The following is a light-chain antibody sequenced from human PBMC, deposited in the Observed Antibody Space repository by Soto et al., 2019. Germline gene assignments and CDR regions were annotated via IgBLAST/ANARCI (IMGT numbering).Light chain of an antibody. V-gene: IGKV3-20*01. J-gene: IGKJ1*01. Sequence: ESPMTKSPATLALSLGERATLSWRASQSISSAYFAWYQQKPGQAPRLLMYGTSSRATGIPDRFSGSGSGTDFTLTISRLEPEDFAVYYCQQYHSSVWTFGQGTKVDIK. CDR1: QSISSAY. CDR3: QQYHSSVWT. CDR2: GTS.